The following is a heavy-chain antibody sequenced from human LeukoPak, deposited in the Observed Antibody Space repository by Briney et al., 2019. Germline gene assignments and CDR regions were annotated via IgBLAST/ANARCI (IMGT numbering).Heavy chain of an antibody. CDR3: ALGDSSGYYYAY. V-gene: IGHV3-23*01. CDR2: ISGSGGST. D-gene: IGHD3-22*01. CDR1: GFTFSSYA. J-gene: IGHJ4*02. Sequence: GGSLRLXCAASGFTFSSYAMSWVRQAPGKGLEWVSAISGSGGSTYYADSVKGRFTISRDNSKNTLYLQVNSLRAEDTAVYYCALGDSSGYYYAYWGQGTLVTVSS.